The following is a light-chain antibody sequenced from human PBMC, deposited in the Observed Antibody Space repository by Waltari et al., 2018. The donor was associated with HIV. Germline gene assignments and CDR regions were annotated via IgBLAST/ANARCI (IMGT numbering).Light chain of an antibody. Sequence: IVMTQSPASLAVYPGEAAAISCTARQSPMHKHKTVYFDWYVQKPGQSPELLIFLTSDRAAGVPPRISATGTGTEFTLKINTVEAADVGTYYCMQSLQTPLSFGQGTRLEIK. V-gene: IGKV2-28*01. CDR2: LTS. J-gene: IGKJ5*01. CDR3: MQSLQTPLS. CDR1: QSPMHKHKTVY.